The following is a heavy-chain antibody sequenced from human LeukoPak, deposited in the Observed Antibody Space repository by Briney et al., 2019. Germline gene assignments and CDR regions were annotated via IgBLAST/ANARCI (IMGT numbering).Heavy chain of an antibody. D-gene: IGHD5-24*01. J-gene: IGHJ3*02. CDR2: INHDGSGR. Sequence: GGSLRLSCEASGFSFNVHWMSWVRQTPGKGLEWVANINHDGSGRYYVDSVKGRFTISRDNAKNSLYLQMNSLRAEDSALYYCARTRMATKTGAFDIWGQGTMVTVSS. V-gene: IGHV3-7*03. CDR1: GFSFNVHW. CDR3: ARTRMATKTGAFDI.